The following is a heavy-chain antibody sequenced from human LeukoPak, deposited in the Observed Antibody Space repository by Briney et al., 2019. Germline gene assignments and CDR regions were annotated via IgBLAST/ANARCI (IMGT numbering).Heavy chain of an antibody. Sequence: GRSLRLSCEASGFTFDDYAIHWVRQAPGKGLEWVSGISWNSGSISYADSVKGRFTISRDNAKNSLYLQMNSLRAEDMALYYCAKETNDAFDIWGQGTMATVTS. J-gene: IGHJ3*02. V-gene: IGHV3-9*03. CDR3: AKETNDAFDI. CDR2: ISWNSGSI. CDR1: GFTFDDYA.